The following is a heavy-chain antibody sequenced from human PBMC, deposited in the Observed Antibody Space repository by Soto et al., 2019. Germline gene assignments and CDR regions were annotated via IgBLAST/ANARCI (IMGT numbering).Heavy chain of an antibody. V-gene: IGHV4-30-2*01. D-gene: IGHD2-2*01. CDR1: GGSIRSGGYA. CDR3: ARVPDR. Sequence: PSETLSLTCAVSGGSIRSGGYAWSWIRQPPGKVLEWIVYMYHSGSTYYNPSLKSRVTISLDRSENQFSLKLSSLTAADKALDYRARVPDRWGQGNLVTVS. J-gene: IGHJ5*02. CDR2: MYHSGST.